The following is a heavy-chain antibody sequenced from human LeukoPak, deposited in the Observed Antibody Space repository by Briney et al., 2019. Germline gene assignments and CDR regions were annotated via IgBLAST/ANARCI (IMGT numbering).Heavy chain of an antibody. J-gene: IGHJ4*01. D-gene: IGHD2-2*01. CDR2: IWYDGSNK. CDR1: GFTFSSYG. CDR3: ASELGYCSSTSCYREGDY. V-gene: IGHV3-33*01. Sequence: GRSLRLSCAASGFTFSSYGMHWVRQAPGKGLEWVAVIWYDGSNKYYADSVKGRFTISRDNSKNTLYLQMNSLRAEDTAVYYCASELGYCSSTSCYREGDYWGHGTLVTVSS.